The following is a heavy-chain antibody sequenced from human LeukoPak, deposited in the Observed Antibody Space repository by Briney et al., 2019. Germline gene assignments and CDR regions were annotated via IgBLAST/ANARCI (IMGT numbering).Heavy chain of an antibody. CDR1: GFTFSSFW. CDR2: IKQDGSEK. J-gene: IGHJ4*02. D-gene: IGHD4-17*01. CDR3: ARGKDGDYAYLDY. Sequence: PGGSLRLSCAASGFTFSSFWMSWVRQAPGKGLEWVAHIKQDGSEKYYVDSVKGRFTIPRDNAKNSVYLQMNSLRSEDTAFYYCARGKDGDYAYLDYWGQGTLVTVSS. V-gene: IGHV3-7*01.